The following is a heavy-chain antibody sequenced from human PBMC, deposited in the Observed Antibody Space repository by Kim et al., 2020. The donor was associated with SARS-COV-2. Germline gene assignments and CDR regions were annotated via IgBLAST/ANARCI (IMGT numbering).Heavy chain of an antibody. CDR1: GFTFSSYA. J-gene: IGHJ4*02. Sequence: GGSLRLSCAASGFTFSSYAMHWVRQAPGKGLEWVAVISYDGSNKYYADSVKGRFTISRDNSKNTLYLQMNSLRAEDTAVYYCARAGSGGYYPLDYWGQGTLVTVSS. V-gene: IGHV3-30-3*01. CDR3: ARAGSGGYYPLDY. D-gene: IGHD3-10*01. CDR2: ISYDGSNK.